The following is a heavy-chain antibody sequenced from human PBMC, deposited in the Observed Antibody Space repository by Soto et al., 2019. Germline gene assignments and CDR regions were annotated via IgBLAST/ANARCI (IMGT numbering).Heavy chain of an antibody. V-gene: IGHV3-48*02. J-gene: IGHJ4*02. CDR1: GFTFSSYS. D-gene: IGHD3-3*01. Sequence: GGSLRLSCAASGFTFSSYSMNWVRQAPGKGLEWVSYISSSSSTIYYADSVKGRFTISRDNDKNSLYLQMNSLRDEDTAVYYCARATDFWSGYYFGGFSYWGQGTLVTVSS. CDR2: ISSSSSTI. CDR3: ARATDFWSGYYFGGFSY.